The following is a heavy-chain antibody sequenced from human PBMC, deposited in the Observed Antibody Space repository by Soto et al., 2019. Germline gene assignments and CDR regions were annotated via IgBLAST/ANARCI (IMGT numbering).Heavy chain of an antibody. D-gene: IGHD2-2*01. J-gene: IGHJ6*02. V-gene: IGHV1-69*01. Sequence: QVQLVQSGAEVKKPGSSVKVPCKASGGTFSSYAISWVRQAPGQGLEWMGGIIPISGTANYAQKFQGRVTITADESTSTAYMELSRLRSEDTAVYYCARSQGSSTSLEIYYYYYYGMDVWGQGTTVTVSS. CDR3: ARSQGSSTSLEIYYYYYYGMDV. CDR1: GGTFSSYA. CDR2: IIPISGTA.